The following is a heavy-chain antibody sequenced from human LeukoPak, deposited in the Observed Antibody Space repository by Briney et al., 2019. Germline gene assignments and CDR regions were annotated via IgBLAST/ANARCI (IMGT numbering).Heavy chain of an antibody. CDR2: ISNSGSTT. CDR1: GFTFSSYA. Sequence: GGSLRLSCAASGFTFSSYAMSWVRQAPGKGLEWVSGISNSGSTTYYADSVKGRFTISRDNSKNTLYLQMNSLRAGDTAVYYCAEGNRITLIDYWGQGTLVTVSS. V-gene: IGHV3-23*01. J-gene: IGHJ4*02. D-gene: IGHD3-10*01. CDR3: AEGNRITLIDY.